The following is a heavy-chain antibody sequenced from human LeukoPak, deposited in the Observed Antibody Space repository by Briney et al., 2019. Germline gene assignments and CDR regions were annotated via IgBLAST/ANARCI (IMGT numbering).Heavy chain of an antibody. V-gene: IGHV4-39*07. D-gene: IGHD6-13*01. CDR3: ARGKYSGIWPREKTNYYFDY. CDR1: GGFISSNSYY. CDR2: IYYSGST. Sequence: TSETLSLTCTVSGGFISSNSYYWGWIRQPPGKGLEWIGNIYYSGSTYYNPSLKSRVTISVDTSRNQFSLKLSSVTAADTAVYYCARGKYSGIWPREKTNYYFDYWGQGTLVTVSS. J-gene: IGHJ4*02.